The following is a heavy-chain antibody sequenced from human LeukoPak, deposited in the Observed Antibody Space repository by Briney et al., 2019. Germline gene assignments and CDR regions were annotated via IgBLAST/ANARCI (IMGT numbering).Heavy chain of an antibody. V-gene: IGHV4-59*08. CDR1: GGSISSYY. CDR3: ARGRRYSSGWYFDY. D-gene: IGHD6-19*01. J-gene: IGHJ4*02. Sequence: SETLSLTCNVSGGSISSYYWTWIRQPPGKGLEWIGYIYYTGTTNYNPSLKSRVTISVDTSKNQFSLKLKSVTAADTAVYYCARGRRYSSGWYFDYWGQGTLVTVSS. CDR2: IYYTGTT.